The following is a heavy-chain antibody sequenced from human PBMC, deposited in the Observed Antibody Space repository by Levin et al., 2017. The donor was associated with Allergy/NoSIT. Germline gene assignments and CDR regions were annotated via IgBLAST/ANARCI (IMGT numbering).Heavy chain of an antibody. CDR2: SRNKTVNYST. Sequence: GESLKISCAASGFTFSDYYMDWVRQPPGKGLEWVGRSRNKTVNYSTEYAAPVKGRFTVSRDDSKNSLDLQMNSLRTEDTAVYYCIRSRIGATRAFEYWGQGTLVTVSS. D-gene: IGHD1-26*01. V-gene: IGHV3-72*01. CDR1: GFTFSDYY. J-gene: IGHJ4*02. CDR3: IRSRIGATRAFEY.